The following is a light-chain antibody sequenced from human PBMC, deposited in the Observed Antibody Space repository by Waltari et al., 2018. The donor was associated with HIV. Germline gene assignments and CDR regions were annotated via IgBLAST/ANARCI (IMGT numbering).Light chain of an antibody. V-gene: IGKV1-5*03. J-gene: IGKJ1*01. CDR2: QAS. CDR3: QHYNCYSQT. Sequence: DIQMTQSTSTLSASVGDRVTITCRASQSISSWLAWYQQKPGKAPKLLIYQASSLESGVPSSFSGSGSGTEFTLTISRLQAYDFATYYCQHYNCYSQTFGQGTKVEIK. CDR1: QSISSW.